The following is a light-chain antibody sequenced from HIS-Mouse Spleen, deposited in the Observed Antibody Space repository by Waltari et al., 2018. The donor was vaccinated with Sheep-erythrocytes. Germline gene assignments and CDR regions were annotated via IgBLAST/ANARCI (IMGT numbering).Light chain of an antibody. J-gene: IGKJ5*01. CDR2: DAS. Sequence: EIVFTQSPATLSLSPGEISTLSCRASQSFSSYFTWYQQKPGQAPRLLIYDASNRATGMPARFSGSGSGTDFTLTISSLEPEDFAVYYCQQRSNWPPITFGQGTRLEIK. V-gene: IGKV3-11*01. CDR1: QSFSSY. CDR3: QQRSNWPPIT.